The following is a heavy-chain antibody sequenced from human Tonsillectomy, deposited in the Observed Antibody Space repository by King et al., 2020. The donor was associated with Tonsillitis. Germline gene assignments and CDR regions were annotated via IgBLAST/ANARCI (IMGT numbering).Heavy chain of an antibody. J-gene: IGHJ6*02. V-gene: IGHV4-31*03. D-gene: IGHD3-3*01. CDR1: GGSISSGGYY. CDR2: IYYSGST. CDR3: ARSGGRTIFGVVIPGDYGMDV. Sequence: VQLQESGPGLVKPSQTLSHTCTVSGGSISSGGYYWSWIRQHPGKGLEWIGYIYYSGSTYYNPSLKSRVTISVDTSKNQFSLKLSSVTAADTAVYYCARSGGRTIFGVVIPGDYGMDVWGQGTTVTVSS.